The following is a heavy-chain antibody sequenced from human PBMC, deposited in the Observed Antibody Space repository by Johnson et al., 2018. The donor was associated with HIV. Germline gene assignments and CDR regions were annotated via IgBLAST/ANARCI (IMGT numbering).Heavy chain of an antibody. D-gene: IGHD6-13*01. CDR3: ARGIGSSWPLDAFDI. CDR1: GFTFSSYA. Sequence: VQLLESGGGVVQPGRSLRLFCAVSGFTFSSYAMHWVRQAPGKGLEWVAVISYDGSNKYYADSVKGRFTISRDNSKNTLYLQMNSLRAEDTAVYYCARGIGSSWPLDAFDIWGQGTMVTVSS. V-gene: IGHV3-30-3*01. CDR2: ISYDGSNK. J-gene: IGHJ3*02.